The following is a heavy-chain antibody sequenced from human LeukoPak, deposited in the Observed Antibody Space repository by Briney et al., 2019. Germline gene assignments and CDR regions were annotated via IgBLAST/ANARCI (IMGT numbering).Heavy chain of an antibody. D-gene: IGHD3-22*01. V-gene: IGHV4-31*03. Sequence: SETLSLTCTVSGGFISSGGYYWSWLRQHPGKGLEWIGYIYYSGSTYYNPSLKSRVTISVDTSKNQFSLKLSSVTAADTAVYYCARDGDSSGSDWGQGTLVTVSS. J-gene: IGHJ4*02. CDR2: IYYSGST. CDR1: GGFISSGGYY. CDR3: ARDGDSSGSD.